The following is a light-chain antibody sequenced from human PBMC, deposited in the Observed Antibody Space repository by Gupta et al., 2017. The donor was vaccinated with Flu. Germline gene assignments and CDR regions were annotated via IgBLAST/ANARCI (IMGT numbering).Light chain of an antibody. CDR2: DVT. CDR1: SSDIGDYNY. V-gene: IGLV2-11*01. J-gene: IGLJ2*01. Sequence: QSALTQPRSVSGSPGQSVTISCTGTSSDIGDYNYVSWFQQHPGKAPKLMIYDVTQRSSGVPARFSGSKSGNTASLTISGLQAEDEADYHCCSIAGSYTLVFGGGTKLTVL. CDR3: CSIAGSYTLV.